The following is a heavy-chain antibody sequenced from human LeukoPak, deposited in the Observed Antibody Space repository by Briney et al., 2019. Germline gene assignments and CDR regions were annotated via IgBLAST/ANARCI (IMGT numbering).Heavy chain of an antibody. J-gene: IGHJ6*03. D-gene: IGHD3-9*01. V-gene: IGHV1-8*01. Sequence: GASVKVSCKASGYTFTSYDINWVRQATGQGLEWMGWMNPSSGNTGYAQKFQGRVTMTRNTSISTAYMELSSLRSEDTAVYYCAREFRDGLRYFDWLTAAYMDVWGKGTTVTISS. CDR3: AREFRDGLRYFDWLTAAYMDV. CDR2: MNPSSGNT. CDR1: GYTFTSYD.